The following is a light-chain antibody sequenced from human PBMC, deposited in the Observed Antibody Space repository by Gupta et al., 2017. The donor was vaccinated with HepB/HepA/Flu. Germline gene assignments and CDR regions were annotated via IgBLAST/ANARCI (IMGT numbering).Light chain of an antibody. J-gene: IGLJ2*01. Sequence: QSALTQPASVSGFPGQSITISCTGTISDVGGYNYVHLYQQQPGKAPKLMVYGARNRAPGVSNRFSGSKSGNTASLTIAGLQAEDEADYYCSSYTSSSTDVVFGGGTKLTVL. CDR3: SSYTSSSTDVV. V-gene: IGLV2-14*03. CDR2: GAR. CDR1: ISDVGGYNY.